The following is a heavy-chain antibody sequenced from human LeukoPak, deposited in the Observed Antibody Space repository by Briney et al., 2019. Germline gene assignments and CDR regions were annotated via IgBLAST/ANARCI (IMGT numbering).Heavy chain of an antibody. V-gene: IGHV5-51*01. CDR3: ARRGEDSSGWSY. J-gene: IGHJ4*02. Sequence: GESLKISCKGSGYSFTDYWIGRVRQMPGKGLGWMGIIYPDDSDTRHRPSFQGQVTMSADKSISTAYLQWSSLKASDTAMYYCARRGEDSSGWSYWGQGTLVTVSS. CDR2: IYPDDSDT. D-gene: IGHD6-19*01. CDR1: GYSFTDYW.